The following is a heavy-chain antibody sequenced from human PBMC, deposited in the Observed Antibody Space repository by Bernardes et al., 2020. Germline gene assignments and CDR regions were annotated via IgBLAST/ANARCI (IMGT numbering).Heavy chain of an antibody. CDR2: IYYSGTT. J-gene: IGHJ2*01. CDR1: GGSISSSYYY. D-gene: IGHD6-19*01. V-gene: IGHV4-39*01. CDR3: PLKWAVAGGVGYFDL. Sequence: SETLSLTCTVSGGSISSSYYYWGWIRQPPGQGLEWIGSIYYSGTTYYNVSLKSRVTISVDTSKNQFSLKLSSVTAADTAVYYCPLKWAVAGGVGYFDLWGRGTLVTVSS.